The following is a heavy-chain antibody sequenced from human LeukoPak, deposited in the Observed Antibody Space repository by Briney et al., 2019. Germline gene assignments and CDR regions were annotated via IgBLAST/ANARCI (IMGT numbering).Heavy chain of an antibody. V-gene: IGHV3-48*01. CDR3: ARDSRLKAAHDDAFDI. CDR1: GFTFSSYA. J-gene: IGHJ3*02. Sequence: GGSLRLSCAASGFTFSSYAMSWVRQAPGKGLEWVSYISSSSSTKYYADSVKGRFTISRDNAKNSLYLQMNSLRAEDTAVYYCARDSRLKAAHDDAFDIWGQGTMVTVSS. CDR2: ISSSSSTK. D-gene: IGHD6-25*01.